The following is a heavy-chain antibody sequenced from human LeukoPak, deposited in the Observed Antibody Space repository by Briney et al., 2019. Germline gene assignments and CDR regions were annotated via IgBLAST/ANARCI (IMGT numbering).Heavy chain of an antibody. V-gene: IGHV3-30*02. CDR3: AKDQEDYDFWSGYYASDY. Sequence: PGGSLRLSCAASGFTFSSYGMHWARQAPGKGLEWVAFIRYDGSNKYYADSVKGRFTISRDNSKNTLYLQMNSLRAEDTAVYYCAKDQEDYDFWSGYYASDYWGQGTLVTVSS. CDR2: IRYDGSNK. CDR1: GFTFSSYG. J-gene: IGHJ4*02. D-gene: IGHD3-3*01.